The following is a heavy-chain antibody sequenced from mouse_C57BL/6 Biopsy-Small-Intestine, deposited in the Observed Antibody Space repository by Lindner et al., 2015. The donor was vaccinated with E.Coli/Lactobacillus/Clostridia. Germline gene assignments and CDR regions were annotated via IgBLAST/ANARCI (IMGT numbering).Heavy chain of an antibody. CDR1: GFNIKDDY. V-gene: IGHV14-4*01. Sequence: VQLQESGAELVRPGASVKLSCTASGFNIKDDYMHWVKQRPGQGLEWIGWIDPENGDTEYASKFQGKATITADTSSNTAYLQLSSLTSEDTAVYYCTGGGAWFAYWGQGTLVTVSA. CDR2: IDPENGDT. J-gene: IGHJ3*01. CDR3: TGGGAWFAY.